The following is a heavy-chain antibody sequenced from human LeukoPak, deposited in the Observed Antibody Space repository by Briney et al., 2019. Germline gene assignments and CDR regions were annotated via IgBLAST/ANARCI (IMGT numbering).Heavy chain of an antibody. D-gene: IGHD1-26*01. CDR1: GFTFSSYG. Sequence: GRSLRLSCAVSGFTFSSYGVHWVRQAPGKGLEWVAANSYDGRDKYYAASVKGRFTFSRDNSKNNLYLQMNGLTAEDTAVYYCGKGGPYGGSCAVDYWGQGTLVTVSS. CDR2: NSYDGRDK. CDR3: GKGGPYGGSCAVDY. J-gene: IGHJ4*02. V-gene: IGHV3-30*18.